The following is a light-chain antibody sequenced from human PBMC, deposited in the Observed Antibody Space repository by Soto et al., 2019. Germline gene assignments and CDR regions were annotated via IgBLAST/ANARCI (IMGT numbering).Light chain of an antibody. CDR2: DAS. CDR1: QSISGW. J-gene: IGKJ2*01. CDR3: QQYSSYSS. V-gene: IGKV1-5*01. Sequence: DIQMTQSPSTLSASVGDRVTITCRASQSISGWLAWYQQKPGKAPNLLISDASSLESGVPSRFSGSGSVTEFTLTISGLQADDFATYYCQQYSSYSSFGQGTKLEIK.